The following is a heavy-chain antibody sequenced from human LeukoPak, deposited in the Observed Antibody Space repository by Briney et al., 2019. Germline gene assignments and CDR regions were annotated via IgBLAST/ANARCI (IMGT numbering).Heavy chain of an antibody. CDR1: GFTFSSYS. D-gene: IGHD2-15*01. Sequence: GGSVRLSCAACGFTFSSYSVNWVRQARGKGVEWVSSISSSSSYIYYADSVKGRFTSSRHNAKNSLYLQMNSLRAEDTAVYYCARVAPGYYFDYWGEGTLVTDSS. V-gene: IGHV3-21*01. CDR2: ISSSSSYI. CDR3: ARVAPGYYFDY. J-gene: IGHJ4*02.